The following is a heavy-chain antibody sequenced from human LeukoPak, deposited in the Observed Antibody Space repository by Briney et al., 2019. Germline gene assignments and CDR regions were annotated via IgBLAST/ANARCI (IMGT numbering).Heavy chain of an antibody. Sequence: GESLRISCKGSGYRFTSYWISWVRQMPGTGLEWMGRIDPSDSYTNHSPSFQGHLTISADKSISTAYLQWSSLKASDTAMYYCARHQLLGPCFKGVCSDAFDIWGQGTMVTVSS. V-gene: IGHV5-10-1*01. CDR3: ARHQLLGPCFKGVCSDAFDI. J-gene: IGHJ3*02. CDR1: GYRFTSYW. CDR2: IDPSDSYT. D-gene: IGHD2-8*01.